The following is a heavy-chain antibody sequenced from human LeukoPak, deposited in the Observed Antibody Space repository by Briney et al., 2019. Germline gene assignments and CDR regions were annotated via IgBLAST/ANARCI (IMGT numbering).Heavy chain of an antibody. J-gene: IGHJ6*03. CDR1: GYSISSGYY. Sequence: PSETLSLTCTVSGYSISSGYYWGWIRQPPGKGLEWIGYIYYSGSTNYNPSLKSRVTISVDTSKNQFSLKLSSVTAADTAVYYCARGRSSMVRGYYYYMDVWGKGTTVTISS. CDR2: IYYSGST. D-gene: IGHD3-10*01. CDR3: ARGRSSMVRGYYYYMDV. V-gene: IGHV4-61*01.